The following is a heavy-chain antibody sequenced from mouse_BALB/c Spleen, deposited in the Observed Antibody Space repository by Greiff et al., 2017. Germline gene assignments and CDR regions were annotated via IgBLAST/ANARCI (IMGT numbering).Heavy chain of an antibody. V-gene: IGHV4-1*02. D-gene: IGHD2-4*01. J-gene: IGHJ3*01. CDR2: INPDSSTI. CDR1: GFDFSRYW. Sequence: EVKLEESGGGLVQPGGSLKLSCAASGFDFSRYWMSWVRQAPGKGLEWIGEINPDSSTINYTPSLKDKFIISRDNAKNTLYLQMSKVRSEDTALYYCARPRGDYGLAYWGQGTLVTVSA. CDR3: ARPRGDYGLAY.